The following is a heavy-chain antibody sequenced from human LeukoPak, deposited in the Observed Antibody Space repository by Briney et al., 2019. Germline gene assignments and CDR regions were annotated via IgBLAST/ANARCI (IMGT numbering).Heavy chain of an antibody. Sequence: SQTLSLTCTVSGGSISSGGYYWSWIRQHPGKGLEWIGYIYYSGSTYYNPSLKSRVTISVDTSKNQFSLKLSSVTAADTAVYYCARSVTYGDHRYLDPWGQGTLVTVSS. V-gene: IGHV4-31*03. D-gene: IGHD4-17*01. J-gene: IGHJ5*02. CDR1: GGSISSGGYY. CDR2: IYYSGST. CDR3: ARSVTYGDHRYLDP.